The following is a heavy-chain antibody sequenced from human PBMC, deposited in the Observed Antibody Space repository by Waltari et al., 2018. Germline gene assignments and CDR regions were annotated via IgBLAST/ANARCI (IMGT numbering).Heavy chain of an antibody. CDR2: MSYSGAT. CDR1: GVSITSSRHY. D-gene: IGHD5-12*01. V-gene: IGHV4-39*01. Sequence: QLQLQESGPGLVKPSETLSFTCSVSGVSITSSRHYWAWIRQPTGQGLEWIATMSYSGATYSSPSLKSRVTISRDTSKNQLSLKLGSVTAADTAIYYCATYIGASLGTAAFDVWGQGTMVTVSS. J-gene: IGHJ3*01. CDR3: ATYIGASLGTAAFDV.